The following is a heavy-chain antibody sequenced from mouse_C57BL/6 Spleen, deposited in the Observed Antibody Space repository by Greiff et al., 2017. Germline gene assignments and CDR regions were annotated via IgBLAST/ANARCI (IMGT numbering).Heavy chain of an antibody. CDR2: IWSGGST. V-gene: IGHV2-2*01. CDR1: GFSLTSYG. J-gene: IGHJ1*03. D-gene: IGHD1-1*01. Sequence: VKLVESGPGLVQPSQSLSITCTVSGFSLTSYGVHWVRQSPGKGLEWLGVIWSGGSTDYNAAFISRLSISKDNSKSQVFFKMNSLQADDTAIYYCARGFYGSPWYFDVWGTGTTVTVSS. CDR3: ARGFYGSPWYFDV.